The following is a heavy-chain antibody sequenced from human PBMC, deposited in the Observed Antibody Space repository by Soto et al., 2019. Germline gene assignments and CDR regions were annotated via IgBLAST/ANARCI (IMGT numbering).Heavy chain of an antibody. Sequence: QVQLVQSGAEVKKPGSSVKVSCKASGGTFSSYAISWVRQAPGQGLEWMGGIIPIFGTANHAQKFQGRVTITADESTSTAYMELSSLRSEDTAVYYCARLRGAAAKDNYYYGMDVWGQGTTVTVSS. CDR3: ARLRGAAAKDNYYYGMDV. D-gene: IGHD6-13*01. CDR1: GGTFSSYA. CDR2: IIPIFGTA. V-gene: IGHV1-69*12. J-gene: IGHJ6*02.